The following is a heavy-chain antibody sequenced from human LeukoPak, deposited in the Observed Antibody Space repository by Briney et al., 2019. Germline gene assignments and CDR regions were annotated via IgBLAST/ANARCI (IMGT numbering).Heavy chain of an antibody. Sequence: ASVKVSCKASGYTFTSYYMHWVRQAPGQGLEWMGRIIPILGIANYAQKFQGRVTITADKSTSTAYMELSSLRSEDTAVYYCARVALYSNPIVGYYYGMDVWGQGTTVTVSS. CDR1: GYTFTSYY. D-gene: IGHD4-11*01. CDR2: IIPILGIA. CDR3: ARVALYSNPIVGYYYGMDV. J-gene: IGHJ6*02. V-gene: IGHV1-69*04.